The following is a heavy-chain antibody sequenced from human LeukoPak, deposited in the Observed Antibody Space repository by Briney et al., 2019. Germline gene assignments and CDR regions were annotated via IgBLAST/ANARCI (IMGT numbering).Heavy chain of an antibody. CDR2: IYNRGST. CDR1: DDSVNTYY. D-gene: IGHD4-11*01. CDR3: AMSNTVRRPFFDP. Sequence: PSETLSLTCIGSDDSVNTYYCSWIRQAPGKGLEWIGYIYNRGSTKYNPSLKSRATISVYTSKNQFSLKLTSVTAADTAVYYCAMSNTVRRPFFDPWGQGTLVTVSS. V-gene: IGHV4-59*02. J-gene: IGHJ5*02.